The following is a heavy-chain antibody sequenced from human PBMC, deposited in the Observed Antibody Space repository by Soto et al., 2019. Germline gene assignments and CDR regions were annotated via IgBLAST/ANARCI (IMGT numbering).Heavy chain of an antibody. Sequence: QVQLVESGGGVVQPGRSLRLSCATSGFGFRSYGMDWVRQAPGKGLEWVAGIWYDGTKKYYRDSVKGRFTISRDNSKDTLYLQMNSLRVEDTAMYYCVRDIRVREVIHFDNWGQGTLVTVSP. D-gene: IGHD3-10*01. J-gene: IGHJ4*02. V-gene: IGHV3-33*01. CDR2: IWYDGTKK. CDR1: GFGFRSYG. CDR3: VRDIRVREVIHFDN.